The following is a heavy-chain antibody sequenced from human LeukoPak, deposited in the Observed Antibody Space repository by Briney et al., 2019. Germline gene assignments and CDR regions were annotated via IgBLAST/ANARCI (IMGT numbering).Heavy chain of an antibody. V-gene: IGHV3-21*01. CDR1: GFTFSTYN. CDR2: ISGSSSYI. J-gene: IGHJ4*02. D-gene: IGHD1-26*01. Sequence: GGSLRLSCAASGFTFSTYNMNWVRQAPGKGLEWVSSISGSSSYIYYADSVKGRFSISRDNAKNSLYLQMNSLRAEETAVYYCARDLLGWELHYFDYWGQGTLVTVSS. CDR3: ARDLLGWELHYFDY.